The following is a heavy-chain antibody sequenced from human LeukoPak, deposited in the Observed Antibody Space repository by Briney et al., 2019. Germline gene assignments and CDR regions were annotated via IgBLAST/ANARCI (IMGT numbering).Heavy chain of an antibody. CDR2: MNPNSGNT. V-gene: IGHV1-8*01. CDR3: ARAHQGVTTTFDY. CDR1: GYTFTSYD. D-gene: IGHD4-17*01. Sequence: ASVKLSCKASGYTFTSYDINWVRQATGQGLEWMGWMNPNSGNTGYAQKFQGRVTMTRNTSISTSYMELSSLRSEDTAVYYCARAHQGVTTTFDYWGQGTLVTVSS. J-gene: IGHJ4*02.